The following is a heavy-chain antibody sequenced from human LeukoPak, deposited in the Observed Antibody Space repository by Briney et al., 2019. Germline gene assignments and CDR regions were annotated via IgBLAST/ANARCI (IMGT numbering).Heavy chain of an antibody. Sequence: GASVTVSFKSSGYTFTSYGISWVRQAPGQGLEWMGWISAYNGNTNYAQKLQGRVTMTTDTSTSTAYMELRSLRSDETAVYYCARDMVRGVITPSDAFDICGQGTMVTVSS. V-gene: IGHV1-18*01. J-gene: IGHJ3*02. CDR2: ISAYNGNT. D-gene: IGHD3-10*01. CDR1: GYTFTSYG. CDR3: ARDMVRGVITPSDAFDI.